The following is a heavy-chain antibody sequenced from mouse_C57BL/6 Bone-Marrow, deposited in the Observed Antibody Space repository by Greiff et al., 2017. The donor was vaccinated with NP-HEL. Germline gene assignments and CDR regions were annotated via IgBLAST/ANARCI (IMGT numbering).Heavy chain of an antibody. V-gene: IGHV1-81*01. CDR3: ARSAGYGSSYKDY. J-gene: IGHJ2*01. Sequence: QVQLQQSGAELARPGASVKLSCKASGYTFTSYGISWVKQRTGQGLEWIGEIYPRSGNTYYNEKFKGKATLSADKSSSTAYMKLRSLTSEDSAFYFCARSAGYGSSYKDYWGQGTTLTVSS. CDR1: GYTFTSYG. D-gene: IGHD1-1*01. CDR2: IYPRSGNT.